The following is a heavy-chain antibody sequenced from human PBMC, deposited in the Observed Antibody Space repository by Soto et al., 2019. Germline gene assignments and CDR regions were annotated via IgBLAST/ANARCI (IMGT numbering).Heavy chain of an antibody. Sequence: LSQTLSLTCAISADSVSSNSAAWNWIRQSPSRGLEWLGRTYYRSKWYYGYAVSVKSRITIKPDTSKNQFSLQLNSVTPEDTAVYYCARIHSSSSSDMDVWGQGTTVTVSS. CDR3: ARIHSSSSSDMDV. J-gene: IGHJ6*02. D-gene: IGHD6-6*01. V-gene: IGHV6-1*01. CDR1: ADSVSSNSAA. CDR2: TYYRSKWYY.